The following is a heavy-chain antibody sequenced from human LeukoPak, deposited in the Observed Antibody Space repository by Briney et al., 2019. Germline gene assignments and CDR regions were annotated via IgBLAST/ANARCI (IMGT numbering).Heavy chain of an antibody. V-gene: IGHV3-21*01. CDR1: GFTFSSYS. J-gene: IGHJ4*02. D-gene: IGHD3-22*01. Sequence: GGSLRLSCAASGFTFSSYSVNWVRQAPGKGLEWVSSISSSSSYIYYADSVKGRFTISRDNAKNSLYLQMNSLRAEDTAVYYCARAKRYYDSSGSSSYYFDYWGQGTLVTVSS. CDR2: ISSSSSYI. CDR3: ARAKRYYDSSGSSSYYFDY.